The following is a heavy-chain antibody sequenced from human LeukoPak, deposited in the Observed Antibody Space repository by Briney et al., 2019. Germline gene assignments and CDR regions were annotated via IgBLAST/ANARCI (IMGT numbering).Heavy chain of an antibody. Sequence: PGRSLRLSCAASGFTFSSYGMHWVRQAPGKGLEWVAVISYDGSNKYYADSVKGRFTISRDNSKNTLYLQMNSLRAEDTAVYYCAKDGVNSQCSSTNCYVLASWGQGTLVTVS. CDR3: AKDGVNSQCSSTNCYVLAS. D-gene: IGHD2/OR15-2a*01. CDR1: GFTFSSYG. J-gene: IGHJ5*02. V-gene: IGHV3-30*18. CDR2: ISYDGSNK.